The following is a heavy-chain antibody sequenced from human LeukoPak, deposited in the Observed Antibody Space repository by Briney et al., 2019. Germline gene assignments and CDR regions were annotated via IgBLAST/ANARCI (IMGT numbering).Heavy chain of an antibody. CDR3: ARERYDYVWGSYRQTAWYMDV. Sequence: SETLSLTCTVSGDSISSSDYYWAWIRQPPGKGLEWIGNIYYNGNTYYNSSLKSRVTISIDTSKKQFSLRLNAVTAADTAVYYCARERYDYVWGSYRQTAWYMDVWGKGTTVTISS. D-gene: IGHD3-16*02. J-gene: IGHJ6*03. CDR2: IYYNGNT. V-gene: IGHV4-39*07. CDR1: GDSISSSDYY.